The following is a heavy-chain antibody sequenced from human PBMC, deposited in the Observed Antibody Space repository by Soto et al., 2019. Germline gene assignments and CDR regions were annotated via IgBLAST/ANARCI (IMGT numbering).Heavy chain of an antibody. V-gene: IGHV3-72*01. Sequence: EVQLVESGGGLVQPGGSLRLSCAASGFTFSDHHIDWVRQAPGKGLEWVGPSRNKARGYTTEYAPSVKGRFTISRDASRSSVFLEMYSLKIDDTAMYYCVRDDSRGDSSAFDLWGQGTMVTVSS. CDR1: GFTFSDHH. J-gene: IGHJ3*01. D-gene: IGHD3-10*01. CDR3: VRDDSRGDSSAFDL. CDR2: SRNKARGYTT.